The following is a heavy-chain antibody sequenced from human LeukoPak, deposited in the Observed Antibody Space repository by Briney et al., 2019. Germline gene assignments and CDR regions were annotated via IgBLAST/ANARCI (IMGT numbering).Heavy chain of an antibody. J-gene: IGHJ4*02. V-gene: IGHV4-59*01. CDR3: ARVAVEMATYFDY. CDR2: IYYSGST. CDR1: GGSISSYY. Sequence: PETLSLTCTVSGGSISSYYWSWIRQPPGKGLEWIGYIYYSGSTNYNPSLKSRVTISVDTSKNQFSLKLSSVTAADTAVYYCARVAVEMATYFDYWGQGTLVTVSS. D-gene: IGHD5-24*01.